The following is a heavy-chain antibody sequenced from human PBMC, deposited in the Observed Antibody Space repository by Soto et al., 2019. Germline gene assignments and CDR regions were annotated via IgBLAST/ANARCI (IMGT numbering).Heavy chain of an antibody. D-gene: IGHD7-27*01. Sequence: PSETLSLTCTVSGGSISSSSYYLGWIRQPPGKGLEWIGSIYYSGSTYYNPSLKGRLTISADTSKTQFSLKLNSVTAADTAVYYCARGPSGDKVDYWGQGIQVTVSS. CDR1: GGSISSSSYY. CDR2: IYYSGST. CDR3: ARGPSGDKVDY. J-gene: IGHJ4*02. V-gene: IGHV4-39*07.